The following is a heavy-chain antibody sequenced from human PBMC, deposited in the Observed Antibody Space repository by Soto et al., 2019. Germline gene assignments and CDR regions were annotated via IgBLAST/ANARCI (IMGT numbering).Heavy chain of an antibody. V-gene: IGHV3-15*01. J-gene: IGHJ4*02. CDR2: IKSKTDGGTI. D-gene: IGHD6-6*01. Sequence: EVQLVESGGGLVKPGGSLRLSCAASGFTFSNAWMTWVRQAPGKGLEWVGRIKSKTDGGTIDYAAPVKGRFTVSRDDSETTLYLQMNSLKTEDTAVYYCTTDSGYRRSSLYFAYWGQGTQVTVSS. CDR3: TTDSGYRRSSLYFAY. CDR1: GFTFSNAW.